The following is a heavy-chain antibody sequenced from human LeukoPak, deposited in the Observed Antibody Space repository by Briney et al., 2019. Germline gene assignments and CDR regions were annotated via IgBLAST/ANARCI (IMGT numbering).Heavy chain of an antibody. V-gene: IGHV1-69*04. CDR1: GGGFTSYT. Sequence: GASVSVSCKASGGGFTSYTISWERQAPGQGLEWMGRIIPIFGIANYAQKFQGRVTITADKSTSTAYMELSSLRSEDTAVYYCAREGGGDYSGSYLWGQGTLVTVSS. D-gene: IGHD1-26*01. CDR3: AREGGGDYSGSYL. CDR2: IIPIFGIA. J-gene: IGHJ5*02.